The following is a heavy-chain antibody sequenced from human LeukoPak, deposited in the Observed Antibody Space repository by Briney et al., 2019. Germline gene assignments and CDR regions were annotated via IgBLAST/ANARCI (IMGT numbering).Heavy chain of an antibody. CDR1: GDSISSGGYS. V-gene: IGHV4-30-4*07. D-gene: IGHD6-19*01. CDR2: IYFSGST. CDR3: ARRGYSSGWYEGGY. J-gene: IGHJ4*02. Sequence: ASETLSLTCAVSGDSISSGGYSWTWIRQPPGKGLEWIGYIYFSGSTYYNPSLKSRVSISADTSKNQFSLKLTSVTAADTAVYYCARRGYSSGWYEGGYWGQGTLVTVSS.